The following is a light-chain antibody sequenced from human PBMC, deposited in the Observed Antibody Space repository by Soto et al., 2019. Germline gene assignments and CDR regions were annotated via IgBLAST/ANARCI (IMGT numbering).Light chain of an antibody. CDR3: QHSEF. CDR2: AAS. J-gene: IGKJ4*01. Sequence: DIQMTQSPSSVSASLGDRVTITCRASQDVRSWLVXXQXXXGKXXXLXXXAASNLEQGVPQRFSGSGSGTDFTFTISSRQPEDIATYYCQHSEFFGGGIKVDI. V-gene: IGKV1-33*01. CDR1: QDVRSW.